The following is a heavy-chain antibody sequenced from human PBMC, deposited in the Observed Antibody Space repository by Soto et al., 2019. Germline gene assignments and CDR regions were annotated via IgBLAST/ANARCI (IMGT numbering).Heavy chain of an antibody. CDR3: ARHLAKTYYYGSGSYYNANWFDP. Sequence: SETLSLTCTVSGGSISSSSYYWGWIRQPPGKGLEWLGSIYYSGSTYYNPSLKSRVTISVDTSNNQSSLKLSSVTAADTAVYYCARHLAKTYYYGSGSYYNANWFDPWGQGTLVTVSS. J-gene: IGHJ5*02. CDR2: IYYSGST. D-gene: IGHD3-10*01. V-gene: IGHV4-39*01. CDR1: GGSISSSSYY.